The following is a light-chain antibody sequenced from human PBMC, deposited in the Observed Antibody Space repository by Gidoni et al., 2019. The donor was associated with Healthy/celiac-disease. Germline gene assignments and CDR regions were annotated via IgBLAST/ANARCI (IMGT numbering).Light chain of an antibody. CDR1: QSISSY. V-gene: IGKV1-39*01. Sequence: DIQMTTSPSSLSASVGDSVTITCRASQSISSYLYWYQQKPGKAPKLLIYAASSLQSGVPSRFSGSGSGTDFTLTISSLQPEDFATYYCQQSYSTPLITFGGGTKVEIK. CDR3: QQSYSTPLIT. J-gene: IGKJ4*01. CDR2: AAS.